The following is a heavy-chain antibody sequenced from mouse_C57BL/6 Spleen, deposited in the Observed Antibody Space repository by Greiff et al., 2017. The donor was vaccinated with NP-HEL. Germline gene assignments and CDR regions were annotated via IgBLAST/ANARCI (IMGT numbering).Heavy chain of an antibody. J-gene: IGHJ2*01. D-gene: IGHD2-5*01. CDR2: IDPSDSET. Sequence: QVQLQQPGAELVRPGSSVKLSCKASGYTFTSYWMHWVKQRPIQGLEWIGNIDPSDSETHYTQKFKDKATLTVDKSSSTAYMQLSSLTSEDSAVYYCARQGYSNFFDYWGQGTTLTVSS. V-gene: IGHV1-52*01. CDR1: GYTFTSYW. CDR3: ARQGYSNFFDY.